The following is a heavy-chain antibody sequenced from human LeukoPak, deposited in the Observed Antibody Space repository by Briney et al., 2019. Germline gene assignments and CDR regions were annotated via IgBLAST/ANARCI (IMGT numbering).Heavy chain of an antibody. CDR2: ISGSGGST. Sequence: GGSLRLSCAASGFTFSSYSMNWVRQAPGKGLEWVSAISGSGGSTYYADSVKGRFTISRDNSKNTLYLQMNSLRAEDTAVYYCAKCYSSSWYWFDPWGQGTLVTVSS. CDR1: GFTFSSYS. J-gene: IGHJ5*02. D-gene: IGHD6-13*01. V-gene: IGHV3-23*01. CDR3: AKCYSSSWYWFDP.